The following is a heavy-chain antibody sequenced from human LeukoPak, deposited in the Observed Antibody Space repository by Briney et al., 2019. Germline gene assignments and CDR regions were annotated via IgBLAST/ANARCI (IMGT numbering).Heavy chain of an antibody. CDR3: ARGGTYGDYSGAYYYYYYGMDV. Sequence: ASVKVSSTASGGTFSSYAISWGRQAPGQGLEWMGGIIPIFGTANYAQKFQGRVTITADESTSTAYMELSSLRSEDTAVYYCARGGTYGDYSGAYYYYYYGMDVWGQGTTVTVSS. V-gene: IGHV1-69*01. D-gene: IGHD4-17*01. J-gene: IGHJ6*02. CDR1: GGTFSSYA. CDR2: IIPIFGTA.